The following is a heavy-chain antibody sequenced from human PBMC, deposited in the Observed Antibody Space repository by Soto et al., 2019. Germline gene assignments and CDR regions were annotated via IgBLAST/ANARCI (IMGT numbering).Heavy chain of an antibody. CDR3: ARSCSRTRCLYL. V-gene: IGHV1-18*01. Sequence: QVQLVQSGAEVKKPGASVTVSCKASGYTFTSYGICWVRQAPGQGLEWMGWISGDNGNTNYAQNLQGRVTMTTDTSTSTVYMELTSLRSDATAVYYWARSCSRTRCLYLWGRGTLVIVSS. CDR1: GYTFTSYG. D-gene: IGHD2-2*01. J-gene: IGHJ2*01. CDR2: ISGDNGNT.